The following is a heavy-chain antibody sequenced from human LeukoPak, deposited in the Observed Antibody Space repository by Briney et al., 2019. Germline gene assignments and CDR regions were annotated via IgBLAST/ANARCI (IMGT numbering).Heavy chain of an antibody. CDR2: INPNSGGT. V-gene: IGHV1-2*06. D-gene: IGHD2-2*01. CDR3: ARFVVVVPAAFFNY. CDR1: GYTFTGYY. Sequence: ASVRVSCKVSGYTFTGYYMHWVRQAPGQGLEWMGRINPNSGGTNYAQKFQGRVTMTRDTSISTAYMEPSRLRSDDTAVYYCARFVVVVPAAFFNYWGQGTLVTVSS. J-gene: IGHJ4*02.